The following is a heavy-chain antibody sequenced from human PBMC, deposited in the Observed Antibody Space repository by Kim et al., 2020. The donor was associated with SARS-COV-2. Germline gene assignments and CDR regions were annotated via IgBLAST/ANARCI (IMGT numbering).Heavy chain of an antibody. D-gene: IGHD6-6*01. J-gene: IGHJ6*04. Sequence: SVKVSCKASGDTFSSYSMSWVRQAPGQGLEWMGRIIPVLGVANYAQKFQGRVTITADKSTSTAYMELSSLRSEDTAVYYCARVGYSSSSYYGMDVWGKGTTVTVSS. V-gene: IGHV1-69*04. CDR1: GDTFSSYS. CDR3: ARVGYSSSSYYGMDV. CDR2: IIPVLGVA.